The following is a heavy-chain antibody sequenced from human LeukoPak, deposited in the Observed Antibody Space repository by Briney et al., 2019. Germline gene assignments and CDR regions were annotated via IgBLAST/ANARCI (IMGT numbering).Heavy chain of an antibody. CDR3: ARDRLGATGHWRIDV. J-gene: IGHJ2*01. V-gene: IGHV4-4*07. CDR1: GGSFRSYY. CDR2: IYNSGTT. D-gene: IGHD1-26*01. Sequence: SETLSLTCTVSGGSFRSYYWTWLRQPAGKGLEWLGRIYNSGTTNYSPSLESRVTMSLDTSKNRSSLSLSSVTAADTAVYYCARDRLGATGHWRIDVWGRGTLVTVSS.